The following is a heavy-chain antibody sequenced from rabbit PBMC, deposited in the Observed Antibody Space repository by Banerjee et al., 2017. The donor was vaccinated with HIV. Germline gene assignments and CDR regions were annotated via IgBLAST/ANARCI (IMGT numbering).Heavy chain of an antibody. J-gene: IGHJ6*01. D-gene: IGHD3-1*01. V-gene: IGHV1S40*01. CDR1: GVSLNDKDV. CDR2: INAYTGKP. Sequence: QSLEESGGGLVKPGGSLTLTCKASGVSLNDKDVMCWVRQAPGKGLQWIACINAYTGKPVYATWAKGRFTISRTSSTSVTLQMTSLTAADTATYFCAGDLASVVGWNFGFWGPGTLVTVS. CDR3: AGDLASVVGWNFGF.